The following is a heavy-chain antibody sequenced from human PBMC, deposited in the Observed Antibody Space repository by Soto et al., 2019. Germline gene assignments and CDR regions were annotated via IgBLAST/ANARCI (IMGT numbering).Heavy chain of an antibody. CDR1: GYSFTNND. CDR3: ARMATFGSLNWFDS. Sequence: ASEKVSCKASGYSFTNNDVSWVRQATGQGLEWMGWMNHGSGDTGYAQKFQGRVTMTRDISIATAYMELSSLRSDDTAIYYCARMATFGSLNWFDSWGQGTLVTVSS. D-gene: IGHD3-16*01. CDR2: MNHGSGDT. V-gene: IGHV1-8*01. J-gene: IGHJ5*01.